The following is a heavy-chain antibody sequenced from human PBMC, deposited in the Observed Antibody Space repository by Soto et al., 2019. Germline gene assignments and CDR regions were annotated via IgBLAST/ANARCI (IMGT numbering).Heavy chain of an antibody. CDR2: IHSGGDT. CDR3: ARSRTGSTYGGMDV. V-gene: IGHV3-66*01. CDR1: GFAVSSNY. D-gene: IGHD1-7*01. J-gene: IGHJ6*02. Sequence: EVQLVESGGDLVQPGGSLRLSCAASGFAVSSNYMTWVRQAPGKGLEWVSVIHSGGDTHYADSVRGRFTTSRDNSKNTLYLKMNSLRAEDTAVYYCARSRTGSTYGGMDVWGQGTTVTVSS.